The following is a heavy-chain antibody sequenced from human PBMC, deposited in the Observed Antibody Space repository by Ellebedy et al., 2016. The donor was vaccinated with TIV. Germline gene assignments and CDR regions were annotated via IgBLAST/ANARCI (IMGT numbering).Heavy chain of an antibody. J-gene: IGHJ6*02. V-gene: IGHV3-7*01. CDR2: MKQDGSET. CDR1: GFTFTRHW. D-gene: IGHD1-1*01. Sequence: GESLKISCVASGFTFTRHWMSWVRQAPEKGLEWVANMKQDGSETNYVDSVNGRFTISRDNAKNSLHLQMNNLRGDDTAVYYCGRAREPGPFAYYYYGMDVWGQGTTVTVSS. CDR3: GRAREPGPFAYYYYGMDV.